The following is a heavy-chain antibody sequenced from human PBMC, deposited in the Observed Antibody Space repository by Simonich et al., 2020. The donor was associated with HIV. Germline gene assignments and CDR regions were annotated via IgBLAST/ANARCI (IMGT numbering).Heavy chain of an antibody. CDR1: GGSFSGHY. J-gene: IGHJ5*02. CDR2: INHDGIT. D-gene: IGHD3-10*01. Sequence: QVQLQQWGAGLLKPSETLSLTCAVYGGSFSGHYWSWIRQPPGRGLEWIGEINHDGITNSNPSIKSRVLIFVATSKNQFALKLSSVTAADTAVYYCARHVSNYYGSGTYYKRGVWFDPWGQGTLVTVSS. CDR3: ARHVSNYYGSGTYYKRGVWFDP. V-gene: IGHV4-34*01.